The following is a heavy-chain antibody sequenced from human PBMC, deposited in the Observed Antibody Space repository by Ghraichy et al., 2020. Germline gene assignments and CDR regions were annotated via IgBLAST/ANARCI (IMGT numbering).Heavy chain of an antibody. CDR3: AKDRGGVGGYKAPDAFDI. CDR1: GFTFSSYA. Sequence: GGSLRLSCAASGFTFSSYAMSWVRQAPGKGLEWVSAISGSGGSTYYADSVKGRFTISRDNSKNTLYLQMNSLRAEDTAVYYCAKDRGGVGGYKAPDAFDIWGQGTMVTVSS. J-gene: IGHJ3*02. CDR2: ISGSGGST. V-gene: IGHV3-23*01. D-gene: IGHD3-16*01.